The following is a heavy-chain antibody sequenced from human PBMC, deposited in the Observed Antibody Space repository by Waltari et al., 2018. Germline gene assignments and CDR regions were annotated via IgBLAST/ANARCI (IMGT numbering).Heavy chain of an antibody. V-gene: IGHV4-39*01. CDR3: ARQDYGSRGGDY. Sequence: QLQLQESGPGLVKPSETLSLTCTVSGGSISSSSYYWGWIRQPPGKGLEWIGSIYYSGSTYYNPSLKSRVTISVDTSKNQFSLKLSSVTAADTAVYYCARQDYGSRGGDYWGQGTLVTVSS. CDR1: GGSISSSSYY. D-gene: IGHD4-17*01. CDR2: IYYSGST. J-gene: IGHJ4*02.